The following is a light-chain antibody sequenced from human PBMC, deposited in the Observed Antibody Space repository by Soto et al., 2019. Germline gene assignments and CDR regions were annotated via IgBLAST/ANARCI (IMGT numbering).Light chain of an antibody. CDR3: CSYVGGDTYLI. Sequence: QSALTQPASVSGSPGQSITISCPGTSSDVGGYILVSWYQQEPGKAPKLMIYEGSKRPSGVSNRFSGSKSVNTASLTISGLQAEDEAHYYCCSYVGGDTYLIFGGGTKLTVL. CDR2: EGS. J-gene: IGLJ2*01. CDR1: SSDVGGYIL. V-gene: IGLV2-23*01.